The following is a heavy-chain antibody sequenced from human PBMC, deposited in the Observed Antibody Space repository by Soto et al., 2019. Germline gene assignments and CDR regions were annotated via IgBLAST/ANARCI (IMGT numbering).Heavy chain of an antibody. V-gene: IGHV1-58*01. D-gene: IGHD2-8*01. CDR3: EEDVSWYADSCDIDY. J-gene: IGHJ4*01. Sequence: SVKVSCKASGFTFSNSAVQWVRQARGQRLEWIGWIVVGRGNTNYAREYQERITITRDISTNTAYMELSSLRSEDTAVYYCEEDVSWYADSCDIDYWGQGTTVTVSS. CDR2: IVVGRGNT. CDR1: GFTFSNSA.